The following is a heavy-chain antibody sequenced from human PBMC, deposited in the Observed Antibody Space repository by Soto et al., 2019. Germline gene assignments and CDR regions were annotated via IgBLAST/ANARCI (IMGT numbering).Heavy chain of an antibody. D-gene: IGHD5-12*01. Sequence: PSETLSLTCTVSGDSISSGDYYWSWIRQPPGKGLEWIGCIYYSGNTYYNPSLKRRFSISVDTSKNQFSLQLSSVTVADTAVYYCARRIVATETFDYWGQGTRVTVSS. CDR1: GDSISSGDYY. V-gene: IGHV4-30-4*01. J-gene: IGHJ4*02. CDR2: IYYSGNT. CDR3: ARRIVATETFDY.